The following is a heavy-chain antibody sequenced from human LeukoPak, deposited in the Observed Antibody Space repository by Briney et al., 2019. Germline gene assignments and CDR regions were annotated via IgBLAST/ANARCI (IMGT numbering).Heavy chain of an antibody. CDR3: ARSLYYYDSSGCFDY. CDR1: GYIFTGYY. V-gene: IGHV1-2*02. D-gene: IGHD3-22*01. CDR2: INPNSGGT. J-gene: IGHJ4*02. Sequence: GASVKVSCKASGYIFTGYYMHWVRQAPGQGLEWMGWINPNSGGTNYAQKFQGRVTMTRDTSISTAYMELSRLRSDDTAVYYCARSLYYYDSSGCFDYWGQGTLVTVSS.